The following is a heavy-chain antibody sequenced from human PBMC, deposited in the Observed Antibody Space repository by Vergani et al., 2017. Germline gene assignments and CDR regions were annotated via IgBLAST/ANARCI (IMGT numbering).Heavy chain of an antibody. CDR3: ARDYGSVSYYTSYYYGMDV. D-gene: IGHD3-10*01. V-gene: IGHV4-30-4*08. CDR2: IYYSGST. J-gene: IGHJ6*02. CDR1: GGSIRSGDYY. Sequence: QVQLQESGPGLVKPSQTLSLTCNVSGGSIRSGDYYWSWIRQPPGKGLEWIGYIYYSGSTYYNPSLKSRVTISVDTSKNQFSLKLSSVTAADTAVYYCARDYGSVSYYTSYYYGMDVWGQATTVTVSS.